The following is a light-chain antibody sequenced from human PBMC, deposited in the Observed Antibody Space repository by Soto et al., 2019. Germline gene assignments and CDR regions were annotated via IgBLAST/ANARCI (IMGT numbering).Light chain of an antibody. Sequence: DIQMTQSPSSLSASVGDRVTITCRASQGISNYVAWYQQKPGKPPKLLIYAASTLQSGVPSRFSGSGSGTVFTLTINSLQPDDVATYSCQKYSSVPVFGPGTKVDIK. CDR1: QGISNY. CDR2: AAS. V-gene: IGKV1-27*01. J-gene: IGKJ3*01. CDR3: QKYSSVPV.